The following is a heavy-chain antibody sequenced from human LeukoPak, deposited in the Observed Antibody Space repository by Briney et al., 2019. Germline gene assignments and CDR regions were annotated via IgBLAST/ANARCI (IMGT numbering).Heavy chain of an antibody. D-gene: IGHD6-13*01. CDR3: ASSSWYALDY. CDR2: IITSGSNM. J-gene: IGHJ4*02. V-gene: IGHV3-48*03. Sequence: EWIAYIITSGSNMYYADSVKGRFTISRDKAKNSLYLQMNSLRSEDTAIYYCASSSWYALDYCGQGTLVTVSS.